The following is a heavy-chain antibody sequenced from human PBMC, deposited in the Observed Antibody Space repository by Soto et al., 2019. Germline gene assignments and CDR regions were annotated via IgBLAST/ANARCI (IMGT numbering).Heavy chain of an antibody. CDR3: ARRCCFKCYGEDRDLLAVPTRRSSDL. J-gene: IGHJ2*01. CDR1: GGSISSYY. D-gene: IGHD2-15*01. Sequence: PETLSHTYTGSGGSISSYYWSWIRQPPGKGLEWIGYIYYSGSTNYNPSLKSRVTISVDTSKNQFSLKLSSVTAADTAVYYCARRCCFKCYGEDRDLLAVPTRRSSDL. V-gene: IGHV4-59*01. CDR2: IYYSGST.